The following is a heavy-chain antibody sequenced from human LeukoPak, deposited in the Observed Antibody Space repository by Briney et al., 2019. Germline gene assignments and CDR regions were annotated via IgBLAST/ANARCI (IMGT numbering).Heavy chain of an antibody. CDR3: AGRSGSFDY. CDR1: GFTFSSYW. V-gene: IGHV3-7*01. J-gene: IGHJ4*02. Sequence: GGSLRLSCAASGFTFSSYWMSWVRQFPGKRLEWVANIKQDGSKKNYVDSVRGRFTISRDNAKNSLYLQMDSLRVEDSAVYYCAGRSGSFDYWGQGALVTVSS. D-gene: IGHD3-10*01. CDR2: IKQDGSKK.